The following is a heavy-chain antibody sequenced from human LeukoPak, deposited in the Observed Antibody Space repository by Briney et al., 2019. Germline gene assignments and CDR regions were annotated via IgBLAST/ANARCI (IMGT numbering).Heavy chain of an antibody. CDR2: LYSDGST. CDR1: GLTVSSNY. D-gene: IGHD6-19*01. J-gene: IGHJ4*02. V-gene: IGHV3-53*01. CDR3: AKGPLTEVAGTTWDY. Sequence: GGSLRLSCAASGLTVSSNYMSWVRQAPGKGLEWVSVLYSDGSTYYADSVKGRFTISRDNSKNTLYLQMNSLRAEDTAVYYCAKGPLTEVAGTTWDYWGQGTLVTVSS.